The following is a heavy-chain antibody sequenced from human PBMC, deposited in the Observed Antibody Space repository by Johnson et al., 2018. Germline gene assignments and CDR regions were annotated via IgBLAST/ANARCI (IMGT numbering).Heavy chain of an antibody. CDR3: ARDGHSYGSFDY. CDR1: GFTFRNYA. Sequence: QVQLGESGGGVVEPGRSLRLWCAASGFTFRNYAMYWVRPAAGKGLEWVAMIAYDGTNRYYGDSVKGRFTISSDNSKTTLFLQMKSLRAEDTAVYYCARDGHSYGSFDYWGQGTLVTVSS. J-gene: IGHJ4*02. D-gene: IGHD5-18*01. V-gene: IGHV3-30-3*01. CDR2: IAYDGTNR.